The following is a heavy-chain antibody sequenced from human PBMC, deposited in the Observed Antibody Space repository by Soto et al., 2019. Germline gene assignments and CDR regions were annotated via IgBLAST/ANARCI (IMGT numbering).Heavy chain of an antibody. CDR1: GFTFSGNA. J-gene: IGHJ4*02. Sequence: GGSLRLPGPASGFTFSGNAMAWVRKAQGKGLEWVSAISGSGGSTYYADSVKGRFTISRDNSKNTLYLQMNSLRAEDTAVYYCAKFFSAHDFWSGYYDYWGQGTLVTVSS. V-gene: IGHV3-23*01. CDR2: ISGSGGST. D-gene: IGHD3-3*01. CDR3: AKFFSAHDFWSGYYDY.